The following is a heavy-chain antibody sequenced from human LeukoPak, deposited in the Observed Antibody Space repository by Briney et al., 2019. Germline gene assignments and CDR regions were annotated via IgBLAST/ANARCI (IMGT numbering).Heavy chain of an antibody. V-gene: IGHV3-30*04. D-gene: IGHD2-2*01. CDR1: GFTFSSYA. CDR3: ARAQTRTLGYFDY. Sequence: TGGSLRLSCAASGFTFSSYAMHWVRQAPGKGLEWVAVISYDGSNKYYADSVKGRFTISRDNSKNTLYLQMNSLRAEDTAVYYCARAQTRTLGYFDYWGQGTLVTVSS. CDR2: ISYDGSNK. J-gene: IGHJ4*02.